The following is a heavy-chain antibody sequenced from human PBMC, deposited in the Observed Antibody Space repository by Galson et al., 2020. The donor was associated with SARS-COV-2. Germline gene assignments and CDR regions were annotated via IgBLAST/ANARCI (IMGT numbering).Heavy chain of an antibody. Sequence: SQTLSLTCAVSGFSINSNYYWSWIRRPPGKGLEWIGSIFRSGTTHFNPSLNSRVALSIDTSSNHFSLSLRSVTAADTVEYYCARRSQPSWYFDLWGLGTLVTVFS. CDR2: IFRSGTT. D-gene: IGHD2-2*01. CDR1: GFSINSNYY. J-gene: IGHJ2*01. V-gene: IGHV4-38-2*01. CDR3: ARRSQPSWYFDL.